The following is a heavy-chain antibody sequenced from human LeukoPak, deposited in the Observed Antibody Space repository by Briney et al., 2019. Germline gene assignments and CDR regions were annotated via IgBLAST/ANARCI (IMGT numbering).Heavy chain of an antibody. J-gene: IGHJ4*02. CDR3: AKPKGYCSGGSCYSIFHY. CDR2: ISYDGSSK. D-gene: IGHD2-15*01. V-gene: IGHV3-30*18. CDR1: GFTFSSYG. Sequence: PGGSLRLSCAASGFTFSSYGMHWVRQAPGKGLEWVAVISYDGSSKYYADSVKGRFTISRDNSKNTLNLQMNSLRAEDTAVYYRAKPKGYCSGGSCYSIFHYWGQGTLVTVSS.